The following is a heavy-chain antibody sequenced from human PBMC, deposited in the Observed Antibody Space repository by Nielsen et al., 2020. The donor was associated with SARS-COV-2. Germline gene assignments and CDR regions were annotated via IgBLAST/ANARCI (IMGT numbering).Heavy chain of an antibody. V-gene: IGHV3-9*01. CDR3: AKVGGDGYRTQPFDY. Sequence: SLKISCAGSGFNFDKYAMHWVRQAPGKGLEWVSGISWNSGSIGYADSVKGRFTISRDNAKNSLYLQMNSLRAEDTALYYCAKVGGDGYRTQPFDYWGQGTLVTVSS. J-gene: IGHJ4*02. CDR1: GFNFDKYA. D-gene: IGHD5-24*01. CDR2: ISWNSGSI.